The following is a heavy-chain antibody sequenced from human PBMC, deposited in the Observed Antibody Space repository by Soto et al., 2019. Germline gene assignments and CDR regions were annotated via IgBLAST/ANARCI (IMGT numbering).Heavy chain of an antibody. CDR3: ATEGDGYISPFDY. V-gene: IGHV3-7*05. CDR2: MSPDGSEK. Sequence: GGSLRLSCAASGFTFSSYAMSWVRQAPGKGLEWVANMSPDGSEKYYVESVSGRFTISRDNAKNLLYLQMNFLRAEDTAVYYCATEGDGYISPFDYWGQGTLVTVSS. J-gene: IGHJ4*02. D-gene: IGHD2-21*01. CDR1: GFTFSSYA.